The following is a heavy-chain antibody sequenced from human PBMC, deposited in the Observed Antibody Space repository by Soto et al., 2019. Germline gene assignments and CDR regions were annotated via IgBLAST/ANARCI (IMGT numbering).Heavy chain of an antibody. CDR3: ARDNILGILYGGMDV. CDR1: GGSVSSGDYY. CDR2: IYYSGST. Sequence: LSLTCTVSGGSVSSGDYYWSWIRQPPGKGLEWIGYIYYSGSTYYNPSLKSRVTISVDTSKNQFSLKLSSVTAADTAVYYCARDNILGILYGGMDVWGQGTTVTVSS. J-gene: IGHJ6*02. V-gene: IGHV4-30-4*01. D-gene: IGHD3-3*01.